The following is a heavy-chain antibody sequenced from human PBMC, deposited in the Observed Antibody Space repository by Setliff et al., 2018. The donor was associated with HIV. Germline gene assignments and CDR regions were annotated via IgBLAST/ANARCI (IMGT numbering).Heavy chain of an antibody. Sequence: SETLSLTCTVSGGSISSSRYYWGWIRQPPGMGLEWIGSIYYSGTTYYNPSLKSRVTISVDTSKNQFSLKLTSVTAADTAMYYCARGRDSVLTPFDYWGQGTLVTVSS. V-gene: IGHV4-39*07. CDR1: GGSISSSRYY. CDR2: IYYSGTT. D-gene: IGHD3-10*01. J-gene: IGHJ4*02. CDR3: ARGRDSVLTPFDY.